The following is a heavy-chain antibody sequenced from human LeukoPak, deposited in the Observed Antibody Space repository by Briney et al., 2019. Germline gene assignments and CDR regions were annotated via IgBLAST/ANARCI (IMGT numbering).Heavy chain of an antibody. J-gene: IGHJ4*02. CDR3: ERKGRRSYSFDC. Sequence: SVKGRFTISRDNARNSLFLQMNSLRGENTAVYYCERKGRRSYSFDCWGQGTLVSASS. V-gene: IGHV3-48*03.